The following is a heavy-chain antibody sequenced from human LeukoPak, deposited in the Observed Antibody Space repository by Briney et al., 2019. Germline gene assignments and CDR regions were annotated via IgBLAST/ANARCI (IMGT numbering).Heavy chain of an antibody. Sequence: GGSLRLSCAASGFTFSSYSMLWVRQAPGKGLEWVSYISSSSSTIYYADSVKGRFTISRDNAKNSLYLQMNTLRAEDTAVYYCAKDRRLMVVDYWGQGTLVTVSS. D-gene: IGHD2-8*01. V-gene: IGHV3-48*01. CDR1: GFTFSSYS. J-gene: IGHJ4*02. CDR2: ISSSSSTI. CDR3: AKDRRLMVVDY.